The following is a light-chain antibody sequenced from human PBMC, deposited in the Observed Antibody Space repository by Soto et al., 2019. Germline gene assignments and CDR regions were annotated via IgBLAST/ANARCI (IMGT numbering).Light chain of an antibody. CDR1: QSIVGW. V-gene: IGKV1-5*03. CDR3: QQHKTSPWT. CDR2: KTS. Sequence: DIHMTQSPSALSASVGDRVTITCRASQSIVGWLAWYQQKPGKAPKLLIYKTSSLESGVPSRFSGGGSGTEFTLSISSLQPDDFATYYCQQHKTSPWTFGQGTKVDIK. J-gene: IGKJ1*01.